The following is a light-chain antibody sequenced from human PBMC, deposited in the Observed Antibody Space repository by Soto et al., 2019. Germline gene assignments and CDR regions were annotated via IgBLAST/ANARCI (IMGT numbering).Light chain of an antibody. CDR3: QQYETFSGT. J-gene: IGKJ1*01. CDR2: DAS. V-gene: IGKV1-5*01. CDR1: QRVSGW. Sequence: DIQMTQSPSTLSASVGDTVTVTCRASQRVSGWLAWYQQKPGEAPKLLIYDASALPRGVPSRFSGSGSGTKFTFTIASLQLDDFVTYYCQQYETFSGTFGPGTKVEI.